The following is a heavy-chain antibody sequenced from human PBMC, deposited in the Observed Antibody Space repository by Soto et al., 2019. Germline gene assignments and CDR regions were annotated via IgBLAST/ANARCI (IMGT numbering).Heavy chain of an antibody. D-gene: IGHD2-15*01. V-gene: IGHV3-30*18. CDR2: ISYDGSNK. CDR1: GFTFSSYG. Sequence: GGSLRLSCAASGFTFSSYGMHWVRQAPGKGLEWVAVISYDGSNKYYADSVKGRFTISRDNSKNTLYLQMNSLRAEDTAVYYCAKDKSGIGVVVPWFDPWGQGPLVTVSS. CDR3: AKDKSGIGVVVPWFDP. J-gene: IGHJ5*02.